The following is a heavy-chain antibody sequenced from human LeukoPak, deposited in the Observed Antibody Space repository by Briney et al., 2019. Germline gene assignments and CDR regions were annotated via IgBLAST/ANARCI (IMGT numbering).Heavy chain of an antibody. CDR1: GLSLSRYG. Sequence: PGGSLTLSCVACGLSLSRYGMHWVGQAPGKGLAWVAATWYNGSNKYHADCVNGRFTISKDNSKHKLYVQTNSQRAEDTAVYYCARAAVNDYGDYLDYWGQGTLVTVSS. CDR3: ARAAVNDYGDYLDY. J-gene: IGHJ4*02. D-gene: IGHD4-17*01. CDR2: TWYNGSNK. V-gene: IGHV3-33*01.